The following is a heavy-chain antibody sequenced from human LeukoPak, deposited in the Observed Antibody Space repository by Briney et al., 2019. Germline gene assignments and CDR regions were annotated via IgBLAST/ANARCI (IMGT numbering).Heavy chain of an antibody. J-gene: IGHJ6*03. CDR1: GGSISSYY. CDR3: ARVEEAYGSGRRENYYYYYMDV. CDR2: IHYTGST. Sequence: AEPLSLTCTVSGGSISSYYWSWIRQPPRKGLEWIGYIHYTGSTNYNPSLKSRVTISVDTSKNQFSLRLSSVPAADSAVYYRARVEEAYGSGRRENYYYYYMDVWGKGTTVTISS. V-gene: IGHV4-59*01. D-gene: IGHD3-10*01.